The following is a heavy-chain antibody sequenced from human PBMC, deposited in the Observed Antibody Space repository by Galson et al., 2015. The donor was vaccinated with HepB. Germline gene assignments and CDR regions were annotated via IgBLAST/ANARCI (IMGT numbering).Heavy chain of an antibody. CDR1: GFTFSSYS. V-gene: IGHV3-21*01. CDR2: ISSSSSYI. Sequence: LRLSCAASGFTFSSYSMNWVRQAPGKGLEWVSSISSSSSYIYYANSVKGRFTISRDNAKNSLYLQMNSLRAEDTAVYYCARSLYCSSTSCYLSYYYYYMDVWGKGTTVTVSS. J-gene: IGHJ6*03. CDR3: ARSLYCSSTSCYLSYYYYYMDV. D-gene: IGHD2-2*01.